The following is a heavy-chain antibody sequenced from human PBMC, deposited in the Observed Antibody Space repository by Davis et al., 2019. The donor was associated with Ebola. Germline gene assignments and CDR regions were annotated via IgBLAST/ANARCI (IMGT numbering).Heavy chain of an antibody. CDR3: ARDRYEWDSIVVVAPVDI. CDR2: ISSSGTTI. J-gene: IGHJ3*02. D-gene: IGHD2-15*01. V-gene: IGHV3-48*03. CDR1: GFSFSSYG. Sequence: GGSLRLSCAASGFSFSSYGMFWVRQAPGKGLEWLSYISSSGTTIYYADSVKGRFTISRDNAKNSLYLQMNSLRAEDTALYYCARDRYEWDSIVVVAPVDIWGQGTMVTVSS.